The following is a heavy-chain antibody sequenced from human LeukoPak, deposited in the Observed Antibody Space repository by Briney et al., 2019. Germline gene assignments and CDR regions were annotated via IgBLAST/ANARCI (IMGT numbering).Heavy chain of an antibody. V-gene: IGHV3-30*18. CDR1: GFAFSSYG. CDR3: AKGSGSYGERAGFDI. Sequence: GRSLRLSCAAYGFAFSSYGMHWVRQAPGKGLEWVAVMSYDGSNKYYADSVKGRFTISRDNSKNTLYLQMNSLRAEDTAVYYCAKGSGSYGERAGFDIWGQGTMVTVSS. CDR2: MSYDGSNK. D-gene: IGHD1-26*01. J-gene: IGHJ3*02.